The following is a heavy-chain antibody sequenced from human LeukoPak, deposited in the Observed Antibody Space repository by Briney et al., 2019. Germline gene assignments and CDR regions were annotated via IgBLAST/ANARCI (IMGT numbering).Heavy chain of an antibody. D-gene: IGHD6-13*01. CDR1: GGSISSGSYY. CDR3: AAPIAAAGTFAFSPFDI. V-gene: IGHV4-61*02. CDR2: IYTSGST. Sequence: SETPSLTCTVSGGSISSGSYYWSWIRQPAGKGLEWIGRIYTSGSTNYNPSLKSRVTISVDTSKNQFSLKLSSVTAADTAVYYCAAPIAAAGTFAFSPFDIWGQGTMVTVSS. J-gene: IGHJ3*02.